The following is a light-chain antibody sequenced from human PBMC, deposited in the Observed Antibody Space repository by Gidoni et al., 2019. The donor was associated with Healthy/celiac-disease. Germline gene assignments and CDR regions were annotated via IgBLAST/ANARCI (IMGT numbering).Light chain of an antibody. V-gene: IGKV3-15*01. CDR1: QSVSSN. Sequence: EIVLTQSPATLSVSPGERATLSCRASQSVSSNLALYQQKPGPAPRLLIYGASTRATGIPARFSGSGSGTEFTLTISSLQSEDFAVYYCQQYNNWPPKYTFGQXTKLEIK. J-gene: IGKJ2*01. CDR2: GAS. CDR3: QQYNNWPPKYT.